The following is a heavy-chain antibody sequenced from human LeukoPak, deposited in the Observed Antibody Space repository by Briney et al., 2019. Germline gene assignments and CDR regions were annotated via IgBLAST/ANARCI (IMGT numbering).Heavy chain of an antibody. Sequence: SETLSLTCTVSGGSISSYYWSWIRQPPGKGLEWIGYIYYSGGTNYNPSLKSRVTISVDTSKNQFSLKLRSVTVADTAVYYCARVEEGYGSGRRENYYYYYMDVWGKGTTVTISS. D-gene: IGHD3-10*01. J-gene: IGHJ6*03. V-gene: IGHV4-59*01. CDR3: ARVEEGYGSGRRENYYYYYMDV. CDR1: GGSISSYY. CDR2: IYYSGGT.